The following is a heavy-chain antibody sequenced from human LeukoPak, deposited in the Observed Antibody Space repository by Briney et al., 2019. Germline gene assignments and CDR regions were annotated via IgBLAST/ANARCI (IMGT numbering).Heavy chain of an antibody. D-gene: IGHD5-18*01. Sequence: GGSLRLSCAASGFTFSSYWMSWVRQAPGKGLEWVANIKQGGSEKYYVDSVKGRFTISRDNAKNSLYLQMNSLRAEDTAVYYCASDGYSYGPTSFDYWGQGTLVTVSS. CDR1: GFTFSSYW. CDR3: ASDGYSYGPTSFDY. V-gene: IGHV3-7*01. J-gene: IGHJ4*02. CDR2: IKQGGSEK.